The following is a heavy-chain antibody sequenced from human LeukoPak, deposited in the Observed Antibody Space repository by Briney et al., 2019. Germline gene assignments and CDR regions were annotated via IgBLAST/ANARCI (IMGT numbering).Heavy chain of an antibody. CDR3: ARVSPLLWFGEFDY. J-gene: IGHJ4*02. CDR2: IYYSGST. D-gene: IGHD3-10*01. CDR1: GGSISSYY. Sequence: SETLSLTCTVSGGSISSYYWSWIRQPPGKGLEWIWYIYYSGSTNYNPSLKSRVTISVDTSKNQFSLKLSPVTAADTAVYYCARVSPLLWFGEFDYWGQGTLVTVSS. V-gene: IGHV4-59*01.